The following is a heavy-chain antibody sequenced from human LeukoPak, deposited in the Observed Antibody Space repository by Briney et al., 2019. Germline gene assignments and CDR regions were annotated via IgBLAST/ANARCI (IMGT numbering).Heavy chain of an antibody. CDR1: GGSISGYY. Sequence: PSETLSLTCTVSGGSISGYYWSWIRQPPGKGLEWIGYIYYSGSTNYNPSLKSRVTLSLDTSKNQFSLKLTSVTAADAAVYYCARLGGYYLDYWGQGTLVAVSS. D-gene: IGHD3-22*01. CDR2: IYYSGST. J-gene: IGHJ4*02. CDR3: ARLGGYYLDY. V-gene: IGHV4-59*01.